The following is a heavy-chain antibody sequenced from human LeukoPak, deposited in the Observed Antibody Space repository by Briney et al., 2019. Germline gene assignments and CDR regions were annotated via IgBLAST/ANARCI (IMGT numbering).Heavy chain of an antibody. CDR3: ARDRARIVGATRGCAY. CDR1: GFIFSSYS. V-gene: IGHV3-30*02. CDR2: IGYDGSNK. Sequence: PGGSLRLSCAASGFIFSSYSMNWVRQAPGKGLEWVAFIGYDGSNKYYADSVKGRFSISRDNSNLFLQMNSLRSDDTAVYYCARDRARIVGATRGCAYWGQGTLVTVSS. J-gene: IGHJ4*02. D-gene: IGHD1-26*01.